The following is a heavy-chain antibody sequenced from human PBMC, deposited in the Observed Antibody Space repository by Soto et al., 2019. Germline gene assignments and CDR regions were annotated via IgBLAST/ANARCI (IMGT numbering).Heavy chain of an antibody. CDR1: GFTFSSYG. J-gene: IGHJ6*02. Sequence: GGSLRLSCAASGFTFSSYGMHWVCQAPGKGLEWVAVISYDGSNKYYADSVKGRFTISRDNSKNTLYLQMNSLRAEDTAVYYCAKAVVVAAQYYYYYYGMDVWGQGTTVTVSS. V-gene: IGHV3-30*18. CDR2: ISYDGSNK. D-gene: IGHD2-15*01. CDR3: AKAVVVAAQYYYYYYGMDV.